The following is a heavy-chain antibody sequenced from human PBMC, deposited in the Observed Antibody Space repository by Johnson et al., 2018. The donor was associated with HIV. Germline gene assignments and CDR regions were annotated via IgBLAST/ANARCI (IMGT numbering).Heavy chain of an antibody. Sequence: EMQLVESGGGLVKPGGSLRLSCAASGFTFSDYYMSWVRQAPGKGLEWVSVIYSGGSTYYADSVKGRFTISRDNSKNTLYLQMNRLRAVDTAVYYCAREWLYGFDIWGQGTMVTVSS. CDR3: AREWLYGFDI. V-gene: IGHV3-66*01. CDR2: IYSGGST. D-gene: IGHD5-24*01. J-gene: IGHJ3*02. CDR1: GFTFSDYY.